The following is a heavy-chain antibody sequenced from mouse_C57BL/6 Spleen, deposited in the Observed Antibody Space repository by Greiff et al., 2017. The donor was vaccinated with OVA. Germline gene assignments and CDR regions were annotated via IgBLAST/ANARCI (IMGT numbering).Heavy chain of an antibody. V-gene: IGHV3-6*01. J-gene: IGHJ4*01. CDR2: IRYDGSN. D-gene: IGHD4-1*01. Sequence: EVQLQESGPGLVKPSQSLSLTCSVTGYSITSCYYWNWNRQLPENQLEWMGYIRYDGSNNYNPSLKNQISITRDTSKNQFFLKLNSVTTEDTATYYCGRGDWDRDMDDWGQGTSVTVSS. CDR1: GYSITSCYY. CDR3: GRGDWDRDMDD.